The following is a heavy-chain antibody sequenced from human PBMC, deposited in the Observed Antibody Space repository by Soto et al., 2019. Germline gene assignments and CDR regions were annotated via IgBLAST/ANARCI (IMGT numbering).Heavy chain of an antibody. Sequence: QMQLVQSGPEVKKPGTSVKVSCKASGFTFTSSAVQWVRQARGQRLEWIGWIVVGSGNTNYAQKLQERXXIXRXKSTSTAYMELSSLRSEDTAVYYCEAANSYGYWGRYWGQGPLVTVSS. J-gene: IGHJ4*02. V-gene: IGHV1-58*01. CDR3: EAANSYGYWGRY. CDR2: IVVGSGNT. D-gene: IGHD5-18*01. CDR1: GFTFTSSA.